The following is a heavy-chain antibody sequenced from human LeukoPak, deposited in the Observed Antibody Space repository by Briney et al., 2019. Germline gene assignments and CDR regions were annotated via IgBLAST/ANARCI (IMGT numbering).Heavy chain of an antibody. J-gene: IGHJ4*02. Sequence: GGSLRLSCAVSGFTFSDYYMSWIRQAPGKGLEWVSSISGAGSTTHYADSVRGRFTISRDNAKNSLYLQMNSLRAEDTAVYYSASRYSPFDFWGQGTLVTVSS. CDR3: ASRYSPFDF. V-gene: IGHV3-11*04. CDR1: GFTFSDYY. CDR2: ISGAGSTT. D-gene: IGHD5-18*01.